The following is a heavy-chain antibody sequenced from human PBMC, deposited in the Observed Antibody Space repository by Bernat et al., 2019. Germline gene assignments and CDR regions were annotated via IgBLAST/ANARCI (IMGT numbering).Heavy chain of an antibody. Sequence: QVQLVESGGGVVQPGRSLRLSCAASGFTFSSYAMHWVRQAPGKGLEWVAVISYDGSNKYYADSVKGRFTISRDNSKNTLYLQMNSLRAEDTAVYYWARGGSWTGYLEYWGQGTLVTVSS. J-gene: IGHJ4*02. D-gene: IGHD3/OR15-3a*01. V-gene: IGHV3-30*01. CDR2: ISYDGSNK. CDR3: ARGGSWTGYLEY. CDR1: GFTFSSYA.